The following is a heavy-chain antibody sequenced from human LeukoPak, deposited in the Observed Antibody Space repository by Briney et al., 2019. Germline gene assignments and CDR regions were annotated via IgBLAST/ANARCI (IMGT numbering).Heavy chain of an antibody. Sequence: GGSLRLSCAASGFTFSSYAMHWVRQAPGKGLEWVAVISYDGSNKYYADSVKGRFTISRDNSKNTLYLQMNSLRAEDTAVYYCAKDIAAAGTGGAFDIWGQGTMVTVSS. CDR2: ISYDGSNK. CDR3: AKDIAAAGTGGAFDI. CDR1: GFTFSSYA. V-gene: IGHV3-30-3*01. J-gene: IGHJ3*02. D-gene: IGHD6-13*01.